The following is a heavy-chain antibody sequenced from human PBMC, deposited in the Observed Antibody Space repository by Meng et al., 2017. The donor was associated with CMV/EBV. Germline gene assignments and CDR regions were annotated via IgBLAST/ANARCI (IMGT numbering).Heavy chain of an antibody. CDR2: ISSSGSTI. D-gene: IGHD3-3*01. J-gene: IGHJ4*02. V-gene: IGHV3-48*03. Sequence: GESLKISCAASGFTFSSYEMNWVRQAPGKGLEWVSYISSSGSTIYYADSVEGRFTISRDNAKNSLYLQMNSLRAEDTAVYYCARGTYDFWSGYYMGLDYWGQGTLVTVSS. CDR3: ARGTYDFWSGYYMGLDY. CDR1: GFTFSSYE.